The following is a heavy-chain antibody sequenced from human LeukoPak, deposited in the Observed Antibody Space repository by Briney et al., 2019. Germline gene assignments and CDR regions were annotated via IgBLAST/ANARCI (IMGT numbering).Heavy chain of an antibody. CDR3: ASWAGNTQSDSWSGPFDY. CDR2: LKEDGSEM. Sequence: GGSLRLSCSASGFTFSNSWMSWVRQPPGKGLEWVANLKEDGSEMYSVDSVKGRFTISRDNAKNSLYLQMSSLRVEDTAVYYCASWAGNTQSDSWSGPFDYWGQGTLVTVSS. CDR1: GFTFSNSW. V-gene: IGHV3-7*01. D-gene: IGHD3-3*01. J-gene: IGHJ4*02.